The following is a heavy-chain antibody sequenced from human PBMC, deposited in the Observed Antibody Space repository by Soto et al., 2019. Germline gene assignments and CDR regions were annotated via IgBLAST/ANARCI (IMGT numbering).Heavy chain of an antibody. J-gene: IGHJ6*03. D-gene: IGHD1-20*01. CDR1: GGSISSYY. Sequence: PSEPLSLTYTVSGGSISSYYWSWIRQPPGKGLEWIGYIYYSGSTNYNPSLKSRVTISVDTSKNQFSLKLSSVTAADTAVYYCARLTGTTMPYYYYYMDVWGKGTTVTVSS. CDR2: IYYSGST. CDR3: ARLTGTTMPYYYYYMDV. V-gene: IGHV4-59*08.